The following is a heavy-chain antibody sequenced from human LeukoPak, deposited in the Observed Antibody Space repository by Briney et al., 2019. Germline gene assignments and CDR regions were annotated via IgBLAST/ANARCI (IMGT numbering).Heavy chain of an antibody. D-gene: IGHD3-22*01. V-gene: IGHV4-39*01. CDR3: AAPSTLTGEVDNSGYYLGSGAFDI. CDR1: GGSISSTTYY. CDR2: IYYSGNT. Sequence: SETLSLTCSVSGGSISSTTYYWGWIRQPPGKGLEWIGSIYYSGNTYYNPSLKSRVAISVDTSKNQFSLNLTSVTAADTAVYYCAAPSTLTGEVDNSGYYLGSGAFDIWGQGTMVTVSS. J-gene: IGHJ3*02.